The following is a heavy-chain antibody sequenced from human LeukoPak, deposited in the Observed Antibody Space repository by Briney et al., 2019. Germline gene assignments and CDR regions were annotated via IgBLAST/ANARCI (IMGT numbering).Heavy chain of an antibody. Sequence: GGSLRLSCTASGFIFGDYAMSWVRQVPGKGLEWVGFIRSQAYGETTEYAASVKGRFTISRDDSKNIVYLQMNSLKTEDTAVYYCTREESGSSWYPNWFDPWGQGTLVTVSS. V-gene: IGHV3-49*04. CDR3: TREESGSSWYPNWFDP. J-gene: IGHJ5*02. CDR2: IRSQAYGETT. D-gene: IGHD6-13*01. CDR1: GFIFGDYA.